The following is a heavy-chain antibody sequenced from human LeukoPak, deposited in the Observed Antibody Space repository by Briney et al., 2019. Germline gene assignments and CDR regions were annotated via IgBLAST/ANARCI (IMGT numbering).Heavy chain of an antibody. Sequence: SETLSLTCTVSGGSINSHYWSWIRQPPGKGLEWVGYVFYPGSTTYSPYLKSRVTMSLDTSRDQSSLRLTSVTAADTAIYYCASRPAGSTWYGVFDYWSQGTLVTVSS. D-gene: IGHD6-13*01. J-gene: IGHJ4*02. CDR1: GGSINSHY. CDR2: VFYPGST. CDR3: ASRPAGSTWYGVFDY. V-gene: IGHV4-59*11.